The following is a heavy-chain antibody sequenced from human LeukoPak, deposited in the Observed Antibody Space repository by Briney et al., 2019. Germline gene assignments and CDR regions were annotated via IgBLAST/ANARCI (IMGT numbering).Heavy chain of an antibody. CDR3: AKDGVGATWASEYALDI. CDR1: GFTFSSYA. V-gene: IGHV3-23*01. CDR2: ISGSGGST. Sequence: PGGSLRLSCAASGFTFSSYAMSWVRQAPGKGLEWVSAISGSGGSTYYADSVKGRFTISRDNSKNTLYLQMNSLRAEDTAVYYCAKDGVGATWASEYALDIWGQGTMVTVSS. J-gene: IGHJ3*02. D-gene: IGHD1-26*01.